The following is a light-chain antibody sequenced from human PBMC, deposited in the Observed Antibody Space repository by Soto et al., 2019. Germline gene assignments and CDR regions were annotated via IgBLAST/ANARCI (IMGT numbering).Light chain of an antibody. CDR2: SNN. CDR3: ASWDDSLSETV. Sequence: QSVLTQPPSLSGTPGPRVTISCSGSTFNVKNNYVYWYQQFAGTAPKLLIYSNNRRPSGVPDRFSGSKSGSSASMAISGLRPEDEADYYCASWDDSLSETVFGGGTKLPVL. J-gene: IGLJ7*01. CDR1: TFNVKNNY. V-gene: IGLV1-47*01.